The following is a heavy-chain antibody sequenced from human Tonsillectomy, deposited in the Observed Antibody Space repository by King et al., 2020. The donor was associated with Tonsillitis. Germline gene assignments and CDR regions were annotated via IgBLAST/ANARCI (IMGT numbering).Heavy chain of an antibody. CDR2: ISYGGDIE. D-gene: IGHD6-13*01. J-gene: IGHJ4*02. CDR3: AKSGPGSSWYGGDY. CDR1: GFTFSSYG. V-gene: IGHV3-30*18. Sequence: HVQLVESGGGVVQPGRSLRLSCAASGFTFSSYGMHWVRQAPGKGLEWMAVISYGGDIEYYADSVKGRFTISRDNSKNTLYLEMNSLRTEDTAVYYCAKSGPGSSWYGGDYWGQGTRVTVSS.